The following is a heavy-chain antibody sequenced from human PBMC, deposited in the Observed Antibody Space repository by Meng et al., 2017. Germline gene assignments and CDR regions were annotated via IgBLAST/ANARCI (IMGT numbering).Heavy chain of an antibody. J-gene: IGHJ4*02. Sequence: GSLRLSCAVYGGSFSGYYWSWIRQPPGKGLEWIGEINHSGSTNYNPSLKSRVTISVDTSKNQFSLKLSSVTAADTAVYYCAREVDDSSGCYFDYWGQGTLVTVSS. V-gene: IGHV4-34*01. CDR2: INHSGST. CDR3: AREVDDSSGCYFDY. CDR1: GGSFSGYY. D-gene: IGHD3-22*01.